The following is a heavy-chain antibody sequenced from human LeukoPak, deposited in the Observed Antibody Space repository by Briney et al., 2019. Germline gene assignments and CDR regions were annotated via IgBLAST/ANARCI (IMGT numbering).Heavy chain of an antibody. J-gene: IGHJ1*01. D-gene: IGHD3-9*01. CDR3: AKDPGRYFDWLFPTDEYFQH. Sequence: GGSLRLSCAASGFTFSSYAMSWVRQAPGKGLEWVSAMGGSGGSTYYADSVKGRFTISRDNSKNTLYLEMNSLSVEDTAVYYCAKDPGRYFDWLFPTDEYFQHWGQGTLVTVSS. CDR2: MGGSGGST. CDR1: GFTFSSYA. V-gene: IGHV3-23*01.